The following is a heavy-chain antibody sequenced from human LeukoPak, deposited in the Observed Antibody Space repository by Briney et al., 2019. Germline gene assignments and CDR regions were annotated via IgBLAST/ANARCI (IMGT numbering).Heavy chain of an antibody. J-gene: IGHJ5*02. CDR1: GYTFTSHG. CDR2: ISTYNGNT. CDR3: ARDQYYDSKGWFDP. D-gene: IGHD3-22*01. V-gene: IGHV1-18*04. Sequence: GASVKVSCKASGYTFTSHGITWVRQAPGQGLEWMGWISTYNGNTNYAQKLQGRVTMTTDKSTSTAYMELRSLRSDDTAVYYCARDQYYDSKGWFDPWGQGTLVTVSS.